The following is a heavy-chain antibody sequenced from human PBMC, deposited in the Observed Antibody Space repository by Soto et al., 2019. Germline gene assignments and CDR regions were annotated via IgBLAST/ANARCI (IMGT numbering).Heavy chain of an antibody. CDR1: GFTFSSYA. Sequence: GGSLRLSCAASGFTFSSYAMSWVRQAPGKGLEWVSAISGSGGSTYYADSVKGRFTISRDNSKNTLYLQMNSLRAEDTAVYYCAKGLDCSSTSCYADLYYWGQGTLVTVSS. CDR2: ISGSGGST. CDR3: AKGLDCSSTSCYADLYY. V-gene: IGHV3-23*01. J-gene: IGHJ4*02. D-gene: IGHD2-2*01.